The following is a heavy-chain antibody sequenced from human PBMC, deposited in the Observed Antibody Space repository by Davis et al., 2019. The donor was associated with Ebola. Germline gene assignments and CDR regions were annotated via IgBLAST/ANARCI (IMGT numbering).Heavy chain of an antibody. D-gene: IGHD4-11*01. J-gene: IGHJ6*02. CDR1: GFTFSSYW. V-gene: IGHV3-21*05. Sequence: GGSLRLSCAASGFTFSSYWMSWVRQAPGKGLEWVSYISSSSSYTNYADSVKGRFTISRDNAKNSLYLQMNSLRAEDTAVYYCARDPRYSNYFVGMDVWGQGTTVTVSS. CDR3: ARDPRYSNYFVGMDV. CDR2: ISSSSSYT.